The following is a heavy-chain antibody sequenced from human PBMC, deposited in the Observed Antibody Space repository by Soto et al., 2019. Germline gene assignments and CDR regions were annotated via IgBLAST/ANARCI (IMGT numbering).Heavy chain of an antibody. J-gene: IGHJ3*02. Sequence: QVQLQESGPGLVNPSETLSLTCTGSGGSISSYYWSWIRQPPGKGLEWIGYIYYSGSTNYNPSLKSRVTIGVEASKNQFSLKLRSVTGADTAVYYCASRYGNAFHIWGQGTMVTVSS. D-gene: IGHD4-17*01. V-gene: IGHV4-59*08. CDR2: IYYSGST. CDR1: GGSISSYY. CDR3: ASRYGNAFHI.